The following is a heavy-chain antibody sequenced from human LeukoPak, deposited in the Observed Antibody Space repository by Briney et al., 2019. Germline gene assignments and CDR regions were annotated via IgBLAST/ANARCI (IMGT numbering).Heavy chain of an antibody. CDR2: IYYSGST. V-gene: IGHV4-59*08. CDR1: GGSISSYY. J-gene: IGHJ6*02. Sequence: SETLSLTCTVSGGSISSYYWSWIRQPPGKGLEWIGYIYYSGSTNYNPSLRSRVTISVDTSKHQFSLKLSSVTAADTAVYYCARGIRGYSYYYYYGMDVWGQGTTVTVSS. D-gene: IGHD5-18*01. CDR3: ARGIRGYSYYYYYGMDV.